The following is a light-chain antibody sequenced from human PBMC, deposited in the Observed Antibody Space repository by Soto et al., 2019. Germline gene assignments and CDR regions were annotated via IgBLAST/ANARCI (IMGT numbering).Light chain of an antibody. CDR1: QSIDTY. Sequence: DIQMTQFPSSLSASVGDRVTITCRASQSIDTYVNWYQQKPGKAPKVLIYTASALQSGVPSRFSGSGSGTDFTLNINGLQPEDFATYYCQQSYNTPRTFGQGTTVESK. CDR3: QQSYNTPRT. J-gene: IGKJ1*01. V-gene: IGKV1-39*01. CDR2: TAS.